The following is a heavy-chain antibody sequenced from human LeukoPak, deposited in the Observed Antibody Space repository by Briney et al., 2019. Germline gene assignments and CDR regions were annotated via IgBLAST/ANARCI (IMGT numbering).Heavy chain of an antibody. J-gene: IGHJ4*02. CDR1: GDSLSSYH. Sequence: PSETLSLTCTVSGDSLSSYHWSRLRQPPGKGLEWIGYISSGGRTGYTPSLQSRVTISADTSKNRIPLKLSSVTAADTAVYYCARVGRGDHTWGSYYCDHWGQGTLVSVSS. V-gene: IGHV4-59*01. CDR2: ISSGGRT. CDR3: ARVGRGDHTWGSYYCDH. D-gene: IGHD3-16*01.